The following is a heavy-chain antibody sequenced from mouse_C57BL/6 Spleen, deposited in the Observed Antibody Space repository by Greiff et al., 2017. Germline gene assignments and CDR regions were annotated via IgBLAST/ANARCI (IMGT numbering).Heavy chain of an antibody. CDR2: INPSNGGT. CDR3: ARSERVTIAMDY. Sequence: QVQLQQPGTELVKPGASVKLSCKASGYTFTSYWMHWVKQRPGQGLEWIGNINPSNGGTNYNEKFKSKATLTVDKSSSAAYMQLSSLTSEDSAVDYCARSERVTIAMDYWGQGTSVTVSS. CDR1: GYTFTSYW. V-gene: IGHV1-53*01. J-gene: IGHJ4*01. D-gene: IGHD2-2*01.